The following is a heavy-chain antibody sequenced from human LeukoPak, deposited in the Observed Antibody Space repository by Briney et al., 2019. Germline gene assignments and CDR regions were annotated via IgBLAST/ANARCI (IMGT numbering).Heavy chain of an antibody. V-gene: IGHV4-59*01. J-gene: IGHJ3*02. CDR1: GGSISSYY. CDR2: IYYSGST. D-gene: IGHD3-3*01. CDR3: AREYPDAYRDFWSGYSSHDAFDI. Sequence: SETLSLTCTVSGGSISSYYWSWIRQPPGKGLEWIGYIYYSGSTNYNPSLKSRVTISVDTSKNQFSLKLSSVTAADTAVYYCAREYPDAYRDFWSGYSSHDAFDIWGQGTMVTVSS.